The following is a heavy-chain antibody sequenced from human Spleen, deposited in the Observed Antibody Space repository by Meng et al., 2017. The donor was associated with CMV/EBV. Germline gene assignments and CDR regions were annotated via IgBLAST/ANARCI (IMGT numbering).Heavy chain of an antibody. CDR2: INPNSGGT. Sequence: ASVQVSCKASGYTFTGYYMHWVRQAPGQGLEWMGWINPNSGGTNYAQKFQGRVTMTRDTSISTAYMELSRLRSEDTAVYYCLTEDLCSGGDCSVNYWGQGTLVTVSS. CDR3: LTEDLCSGGDCSVNY. J-gene: IGHJ4*02. CDR1: GYTFTGYY. V-gene: IGHV1-2*02. D-gene: IGHD2-15*01.